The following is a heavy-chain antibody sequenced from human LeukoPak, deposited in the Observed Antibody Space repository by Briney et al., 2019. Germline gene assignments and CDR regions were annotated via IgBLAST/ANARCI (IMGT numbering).Heavy chain of an antibody. D-gene: IGHD2-15*01. CDR1: GFTFTIYD. CDR2: ISGYNGNT. V-gene: IGHV1-18*01. J-gene: IGHJ6*02. Sequence: GASVKVSCRGSGFTFTIYDFTWVRQAPGQGLEWMGWISGYNGNTNSAQKLQGRVTMTTDTSTSTAYMELRSLRSDDTAIYYCARDRRGYCSGGNCFNYGMDVWGQGTTVTVSS. CDR3: ARDRRGYCSGGNCFNYGMDV.